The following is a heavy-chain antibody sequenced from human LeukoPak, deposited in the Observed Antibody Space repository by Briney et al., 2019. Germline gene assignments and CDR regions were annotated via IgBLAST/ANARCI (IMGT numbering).Heavy chain of an antibody. Sequence: ASAKVSCKASGYTFTGYYMHWVRQAPGQGLEWMGWINPNSGGTNYAQKFQGRVTMTRDTSISTAYMELSRLRSDDTAVYYCARVCGSYYSQCFDYWGQGTLVTVSS. CDR2: INPNSGGT. V-gene: IGHV1-2*02. CDR1: GYTFTGYY. D-gene: IGHD1-26*01. CDR3: ARVCGSYYSQCFDY. J-gene: IGHJ4*02.